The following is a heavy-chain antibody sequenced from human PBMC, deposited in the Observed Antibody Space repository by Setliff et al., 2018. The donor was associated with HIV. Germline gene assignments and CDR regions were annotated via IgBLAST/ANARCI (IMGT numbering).Heavy chain of an antibody. CDR2: INWNGGST. D-gene: IGHD6-13*01. V-gene: IGHV3-20*04. CDR3: AREPSIAASDTFGWFDP. Sequence: PGGSLRLSCAASGLNVSVNYMSWVRQAPGKGLEWVSGINWNGGSTGYGDSVKGRFTVSRDNVDNSISLQLSNLTAEDTALYYCAREPSIAASDTFGWFDPWGQGTLVTVSS. J-gene: IGHJ5*02. CDR1: GLNVSVNY.